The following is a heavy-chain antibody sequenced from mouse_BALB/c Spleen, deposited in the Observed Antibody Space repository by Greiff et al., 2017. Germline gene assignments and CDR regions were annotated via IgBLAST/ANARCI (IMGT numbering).Heavy chain of an antibody. CDR2: IYPGDGDT. J-gene: IGHJ4*01. CDR3: ARLGAYYRYDDAMDY. Sequence: VQLQQSGPELVKPGASVKISCKASGYAFSSSWMNWVKQRPGQGLEWIGRIYPGDGDTNYNGKFKGKATLTADKSSSTAYMQLSSLTSVDSAVYFCARLGAYYRYDDAMDYWGQGTSVTVSS. CDR1: GYAFSSSW. V-gene: IGHV1-82*01. D-gene: IGHD2-14*01.